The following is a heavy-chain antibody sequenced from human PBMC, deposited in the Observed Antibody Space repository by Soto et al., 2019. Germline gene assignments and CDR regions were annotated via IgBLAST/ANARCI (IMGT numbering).Heavy chain of an antibody. CDR3: TLIAFTNQQDIVVVPAADDAFDI. CDR2: IRSKAYGGTT. J-gene: IGHJ3*02. D-gene: IGHD2-2*01. Sequence: GGSLRLSCTASGFTFGDYAMSWFRQAPGKGLEWVGFIRSKAYGGTTEYAASVKGKFTISRDDSKSIAYLQMNSLKTEDTAVYYCTLIAFTNQQDIVVVPAADDAFDIWGQGTMVTVSS. V-gene: IGHV3-49*03. CDR1: GFTFGDYA.